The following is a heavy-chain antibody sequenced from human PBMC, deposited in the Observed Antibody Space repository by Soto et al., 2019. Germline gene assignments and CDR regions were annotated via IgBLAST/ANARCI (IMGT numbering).Heavy chain of an antibody. V-gene: IGHV5-51*01. D-gene: IGHD1-26*01. Sequence: PXDSLKLSWKGAGYRLDGALSGWVRQMPGKGLEWMGIIKPGGSDLRYSPSFRGQVTISADAAVNTAFLQWNSLKASDTAMYYCARQISYICGLWGQGTLVTVPS. CDR2: IKPGGSDL. CDR1: GYRLDGAL. J-gene: IGHJ4*02. CDR3: ARQISYICGL.